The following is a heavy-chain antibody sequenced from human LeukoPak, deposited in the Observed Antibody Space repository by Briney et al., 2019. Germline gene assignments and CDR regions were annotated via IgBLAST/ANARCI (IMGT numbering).Heavy chain of an antibody. CDR3: ARGYDYVWGSYLPPFGY. J-gene: IGHJ4*02. CDR1: GGSFSGYY. D-gene: IGHD3-16*02. V-gene: IGHV4-34*01. CDR2: INHSGST. Sequence: SETLSLTCAVYGGSFSGYYWSWIRQPPGKGLEWIGEINHSGSTNYNPSLKSRVTISVDTSKNQFSLKLSSVTAADTAVYYRARGYDYVWGSYLPPFGYWGQGTLVTVSS.